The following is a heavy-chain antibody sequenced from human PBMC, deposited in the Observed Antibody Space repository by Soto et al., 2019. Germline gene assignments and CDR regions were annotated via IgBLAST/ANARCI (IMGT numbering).Heavy chain of an antibody. Sequence: GYLRLSCAASGFTFSNAWVSWVRQAPGKGQDRVGRIKSETDGGATDYAAPVKGRFTISRDDSKNTLYLQMNSLKTEDKAVYYCTIGRADSRDDSCCSGMDVGAQGTTGYVAS. CDR1: GFTFSNAW. CDR2: IKSETDGGAT. D-gene: IGHD3-22*01. V-gene: IGHV3-15*01. CDR3: TIGRADSRDDSCCSGMDV. J-gene: IGHJ6*02.